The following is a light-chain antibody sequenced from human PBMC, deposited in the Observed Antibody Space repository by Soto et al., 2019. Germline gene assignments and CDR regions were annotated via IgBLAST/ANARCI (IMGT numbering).Light chain of an antibody. CDR1: RSVSYSPNNKNY. V-gene: IGKV4-1*01. CDR3: QQFYDTPLT. J-gene: IGKJ4*01. Sequence: DIVMTQSPDSLAVSLGERATINCKSGRSVSYSPNNKNYLAWYQQKPGQPPKLLIYWASTRESGVPDRFSGSGSGTDFTLTISSLQAEDVGIYYCQQFYDTPLTFGGGTKVEIK. CDR2: WAS.